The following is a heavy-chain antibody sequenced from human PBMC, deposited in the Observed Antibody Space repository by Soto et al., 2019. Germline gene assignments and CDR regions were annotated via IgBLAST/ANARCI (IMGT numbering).Heavy chain of an antibody. Sequence: SETLSLTCTVSGGSISSYYWSWIRQPPGKGLEWIGYIYYSGSTNYNPSLKSRVTISVDTSKNQFSLKLSPVTAADTAVYYCARMSDYIWGSYRNYYYYMDVWGKGTTVTFSS. V-gene: IGHV4-59*01. CDR2: IYYSGST. J-gene: IGHJ6*03. CDR3: ARMSDYIWGSYRNYYYYMDV. D-gene: IGHD3-16*02. CDR1: GGSISSYY.